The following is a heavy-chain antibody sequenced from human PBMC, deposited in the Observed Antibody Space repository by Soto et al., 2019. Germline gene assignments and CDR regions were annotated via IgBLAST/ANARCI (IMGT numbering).Heavy chain of an antibody. V-gene: IGHV3-23*01. J-gene: IGHJ6*02. CDR1: GLTFSSHA. CDR3: ARGSGRYGMDV. D-gene: IGHD6-19*01. CDR2: ISGSADST. Sequence: GGSLRLSCAASGLTFSSHAMSWVRQATGKGLEWVSAISGSADSTYYADFVKGRFTISRDNSKNTLYLQMNSLRAEDTAVYYCARGSGRYGMDVWGQGTTVTVSS.